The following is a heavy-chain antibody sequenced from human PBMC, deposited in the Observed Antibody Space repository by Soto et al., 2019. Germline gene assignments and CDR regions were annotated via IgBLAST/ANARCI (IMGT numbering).Heavy chain of an antibody. D-gene: IGHD6-13*01. J-gene: IGHJ4*02. CDR2: IYYSGST. Sequence: QVQLQESGPGLVKPSETVSLTCTVSGGSISSYYWSWIRQPPGKGLEWIGYIYYSGSTNYNPSLKSRVTISVDTSKNQFSLKLSSVTAADTAVYYCARRYGTVFDYWGQGTLVTVSS. CDR3: ARRYGTVFDY. V-gene: IGHV4-59*01. CDR1: GGSISSYY.